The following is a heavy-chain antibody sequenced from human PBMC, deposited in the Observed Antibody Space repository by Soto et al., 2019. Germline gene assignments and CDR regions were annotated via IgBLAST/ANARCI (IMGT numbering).Heavy chain of an antibody. Sequence: QLQLVQSGTEVKEPGSSVKVSCKASGGTFSTSSFVWVRQGPGQGLEWMGGIIPIFTRTNFAQKFQGRVTFSADESTRTTYMELRSLTSEDMAIYYCARDVVRSTAGESWGQGTLVTVSS. CDR2: IIPIFTRT. J-gene: IGHJ5*02. D-gene: IGHD2-15*01. CDR1: GGTFSTSS. V-gene: IGHV1-69*01. CDR3: ARDVVRSTAGES.